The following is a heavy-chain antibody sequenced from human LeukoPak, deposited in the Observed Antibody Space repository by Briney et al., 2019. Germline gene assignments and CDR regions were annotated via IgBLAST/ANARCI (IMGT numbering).Heavy chain of an antibody. D-gene: IGHD6-6*01. V-gene: IGHV3-74*01. J-gene: IGHJ4*02. CDR1: GFTFSSYW. CDR2: INSDGSST. Sequence: GGSLRLSCAASGFTFSSYWMHWVRQAPGKGLGWVSRINSDGSSTTYADSVKGRFTISRDNAKNTLYLQMNSLRAEDTAVYYCARPLSGYSSSLGYWGQGTLVTVSS. CDR3: ARPLSGYSSSLGY.